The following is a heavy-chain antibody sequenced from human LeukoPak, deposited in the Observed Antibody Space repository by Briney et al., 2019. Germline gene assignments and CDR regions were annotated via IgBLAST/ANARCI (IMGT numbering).Heavy chain of an antibody. J-gene: IGHJ4*01. CDR1: GFTFSSYA. CDR2: ISGSGGRT. V-gene: IGHV3-23*01. CDR3: AKASGQTMIGDFDY. D-gene: IGHD3-22*01. Sequence: GGSLRLSCVISGFTFSSYAMSWVRQAPGKGLEWVSAISGSGGRTFYADSVKGRFTISRDNFKNTLFLQMNSLRAEDTALYYCAKASGQTMIGDFDYWGHGTLSPSPQ.